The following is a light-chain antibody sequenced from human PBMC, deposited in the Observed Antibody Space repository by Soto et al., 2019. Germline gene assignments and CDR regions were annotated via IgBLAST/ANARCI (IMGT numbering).Light chain of an antibody. CDR3: LQQDTNPFT. J-gene: IGKJ3*01. Sequence: DIQMTQSPSSLSASVGDRVTITCRASQGINNLLGWYQQGPGKAPKRLIYAASNLEGGVPSRFRGSGSGTEFTLPISSMQPEDFATYYCLQQDTNPFTFGPGTKVDVK. V-gene: IGKV1-17*01. CDR2: AAS. CDR1: QGINNL.